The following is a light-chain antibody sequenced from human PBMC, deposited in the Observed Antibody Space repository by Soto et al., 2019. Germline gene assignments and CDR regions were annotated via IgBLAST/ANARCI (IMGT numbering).Light chain of an antibody. Sequence: EIMLTQSPGTLSLPPGERATLSCRASQSVSSFLAWYQQKPGQAPRLLIYGASSRATGIPDRFSGSGSGTDFTLTISRLEPEDYAVYYCQQYGSSLTWTFGQGTKVDIK. J-gene: IGKJ1*01. CDR2: GAS. CDR1: QSVSSF. CDR3: QQYGSSLTWT. V-gene: IGKV3-20*01.